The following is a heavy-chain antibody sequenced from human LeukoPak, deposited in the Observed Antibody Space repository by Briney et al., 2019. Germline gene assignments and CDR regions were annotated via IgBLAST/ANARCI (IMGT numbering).Heavy chain of an antibody. CDR3: ARVQNRQWLSI. CDR2: INHSGST. V-gene: IGHV4-34*01. Sequence: PSETLSPTCAVYGGSFSGYYWSWIRQPPGKGLEWNVEINHSGSTNYNPSLKSRVTLSVDTSQNQFSLKLSSVTAAETAVYYCARVQNRQWLSIWGQGTMVTVSS. J-gene: IGHJ3*02. CDR1: GGSFSGYY. D-gene: IGHD6-19*01.